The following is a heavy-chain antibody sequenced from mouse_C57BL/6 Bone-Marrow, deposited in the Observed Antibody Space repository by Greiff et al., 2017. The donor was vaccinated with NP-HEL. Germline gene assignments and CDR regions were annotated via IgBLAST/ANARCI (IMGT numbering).Heavy chain of an antibody. CDR1: GYTFTSYW. J-gene: IGHJ1*03. V-gene: IGHV1-55*01. CDR3: ARWGWLLRYFDV. CDR2: INPGTGST. D-gene: IGHD2-3*01. Sequence: QVQLQQPGAELVKPGASVKMSCKASGYTFTSYWITWVKQRPGQGLEWIGDINPGTGSTNYNETFKGKATLTVDTSSSTAYMQLSSLTSEDAAVYYCARWGWLLRYFDVWGTGTTVTVSA.